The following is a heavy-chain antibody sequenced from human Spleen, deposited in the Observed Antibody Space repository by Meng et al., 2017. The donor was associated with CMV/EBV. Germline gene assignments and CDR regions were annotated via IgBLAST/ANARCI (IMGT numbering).Heavy chain of an antibody. CDR1: GGSMSSSKYY. CDR3: ARDHDWNYFDP. CDR2: IYYSGST. J-gene: IGHJ5*02. D-gene: IGHD1-7*01. Sequence: CTVSGGSMSSSKYYWGWIRQPPGKGLEWIGSIYYSGSTYYNPSLKSRVTISVDTSKNQFSLKLSSVTAADTAVYYCARDHDWNYFDPWGQGTLVTVSS. V-gene: IGHV4-39*07.